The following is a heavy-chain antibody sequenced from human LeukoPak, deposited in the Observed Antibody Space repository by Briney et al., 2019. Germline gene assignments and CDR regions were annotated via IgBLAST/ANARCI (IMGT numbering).Heavy chain of an antibody. V-gene: IGHV3-30*18. CDR1: GFTFSSYG. J-gene: IGHJ4*02. D-gene: IGHD4-23*01. Sequence: PGGSLRLSCAASGFTFSSYGMHWVRQAPGKGLEWVAVISYDGSNKYYADSVKGRFTISRDNPKNTLYLQMNSLRAEDTAVYYCAKDPGGNSEYFDYWGQGTLVTVSS. CDR2: ISYDGSNK. CDR3: AKDPGGNSEYFDY.